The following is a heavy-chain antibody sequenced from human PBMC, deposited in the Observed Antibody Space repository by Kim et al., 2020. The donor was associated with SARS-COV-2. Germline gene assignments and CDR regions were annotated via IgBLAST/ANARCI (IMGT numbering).Heavy chain of an antibody. Sequence: GGSLRLSCAASGFTCSNYAMNWVRQAPGKGLEWVSAITADPGSTYYVDSVKGRFTISRDNSKNTLSLQMSSLRAEDTAVYYCATAVSQTYYYGMDVWGQGTTVTVSS. CDR2: ITADPGST. V-gene: IGHV3-23*01. CDR1: GFTCSNYA. D-gene: IGHD2-8*01. J-gene: IGHJ6*02. CDR3: ATAVSQTYYYGMDV.